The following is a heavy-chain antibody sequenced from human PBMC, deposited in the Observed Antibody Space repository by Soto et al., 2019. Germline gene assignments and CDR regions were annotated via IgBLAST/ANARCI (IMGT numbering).Heavy chain of an antibody. CDR3: AAQGGLESRYFYALFA. CDR1: AGSVTSDPYY. J-gene: IGHJ5*02. Sequence: QVQLQQSGPGLVKPSETLSLTCTVPAGSVTSDPYYWTWVRRRPGKGLEWIGYIYYTGSTYYSPSLRSRVSISRDTSKNQFSLRLTSVTAADTAVYHCAAQGGLESRYFYALFAWGQGTLVTVSS. CDR2: IYYTGST. D-gene: IGHD2-15*01. V-gene: IGHV4-31*03.